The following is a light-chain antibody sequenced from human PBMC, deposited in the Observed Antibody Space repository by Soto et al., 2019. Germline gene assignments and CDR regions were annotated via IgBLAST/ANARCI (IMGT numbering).Light chain of an antibody. CDR2: EVT. CDR3: SSYTSSRAYV. Sequence: QSALTQPPSASGSPGQSVTISCTGTSSDVGGYDYVSWYQQRPGKAPKLLIHEVTKRPSGVPDRFSGSKSGNTASLTVSGLQAEDEADYYCSSYTSSRAYVFGIGTKVTVL. CDR1: SSDVGGYDY. V-gene: IGLV2-8*01. J-gene: IGLJ1*01.